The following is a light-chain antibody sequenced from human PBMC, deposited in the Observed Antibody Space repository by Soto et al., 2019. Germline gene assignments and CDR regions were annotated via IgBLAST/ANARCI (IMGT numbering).Light chain of an antibody. CDR2: EGT. V-gene: IGLV2-23*01. J-gene: IGLJ2*01. Sequence: QSALTQPASVSGSPGQSITISCTGTSSDVGSYNFVSWFQQHPGKVPKLIIYEGTERPSGVSNRFSASKSGNTASLTISGLQHEDEADYYCCSYAGPSTIFGGGTKVTVL. CDR3: CSYAGPSTI. CDR1: SSDVGSYNF.